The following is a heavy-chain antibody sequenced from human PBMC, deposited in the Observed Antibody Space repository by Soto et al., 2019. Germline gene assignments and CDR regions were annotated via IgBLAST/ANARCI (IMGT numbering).Heavy chain of an antibody. CDR2: INHSGST. Sequence: QVQLQQWGAGLLKPSETLSLTCAVYGGSFSGYYWSWIRQPPGKGLEWIGEINHSGSTNYNPSLKSRVTISVDTSKNQFSLKLSSVTAADTAVYYCARDRLVGGWGMDVRGQGTTVTVSS. CDR1: GGSFSGYY. CDR3: ARDRLVGGWGMDV. V-gene: IGHV4-34*01. J-gene: IGHJ6*02. D-gene: IGHD1-26*01.